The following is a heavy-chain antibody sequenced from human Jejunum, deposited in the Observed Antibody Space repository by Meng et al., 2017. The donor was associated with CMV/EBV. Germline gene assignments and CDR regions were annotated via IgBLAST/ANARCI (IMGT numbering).Heavy chain of an antibody. CDR2: VYYAGQT. Sequence: LQRQESGPRLVQPSETLSLTCIVSGDSITSNNYNWGWIRQPPGKRLEWIGGVYYAGQTYYNPSLKSRLTISLDKSKNQFSLKLTSATAADTAIYYCARIARYNWNYLRDYWGQGTLVTVSS. J-gene: IGHJ4*02. D-gene: IGHD1-7*01. V-gene: IGHV4-39*07. CDR3: ARIARYNWNYLRDY. CDR1: GDSITSNNYN.